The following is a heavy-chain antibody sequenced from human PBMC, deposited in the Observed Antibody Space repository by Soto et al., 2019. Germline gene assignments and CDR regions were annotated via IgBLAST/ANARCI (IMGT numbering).Heavy chain of an antibody. CDR1: GFNFSNAW. Sequence: GGSLRLSCAASGFNFSNAWMSWVRQAPGKGLEWVGRSKSKTDGGTTDYAAPVKGRFTISRDDSKNTLYLQMNSLKTEDTAVYYCTTSGRIAAAAFDYWGQGTLVTVSS. D-gene: IGHD6-13*01. CDR2: SKSKTDGGTT. J-gene: IGHJ4*02. CDR3: TTSGRIAAAAFDY. V-gene: IGHV3-15*01.